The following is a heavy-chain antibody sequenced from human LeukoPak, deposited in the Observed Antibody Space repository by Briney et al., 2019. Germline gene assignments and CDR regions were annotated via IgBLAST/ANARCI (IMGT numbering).Heavy chain of an antibody. D-gene: IGHD6-19*01. CDR3: AGMPVAGYYYYYYMGV. J-gene: IGHJ6*03. CDR1: GGTFSSYA. CDR2: IIPIFGTA. Sequence: SVKVSCKASGGTFSSYAISWVRQAPGQGLEWMGGIIPIFGTANYAQKFQGRVTITADESTSTAYMELSSLRSEDTAVYYCAGMPVAGYYYYYYMGVWGKGTTVTVSS. V-gene: IGHV1-69*13.